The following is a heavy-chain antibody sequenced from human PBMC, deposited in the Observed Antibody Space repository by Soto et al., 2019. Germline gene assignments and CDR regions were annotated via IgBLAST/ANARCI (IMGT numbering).Heavy chain of an antibody. CDR2: IIPIFGTA. Sequence: QVQLVQSGAEVKKPGSSVKVSCKASGGTFSSYAISWVRQAPGQGLEWKGGIIPIFGTANYAQKFQGRVTITADESTSTAYMELSSLRSEDTAVYYCARDVMITFGGVIVLSHLDYWGQGTLVTVSS. CDR3: ARDVMITFGGVIVLSHLDY. J-gene: IGHJ4*02. D-gene: IGHD3-16*02. V-gene: IGHV1-69*12. CDR1: GGTFSSYA.